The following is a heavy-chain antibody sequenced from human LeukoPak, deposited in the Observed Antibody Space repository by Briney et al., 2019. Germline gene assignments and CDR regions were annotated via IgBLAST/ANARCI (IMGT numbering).Heavy chain of an antibody. Sequence: SETLSLTCTVSGGSISSSSYYWGWIRQPPGKGLEWIGSIYYSGSTYYNPSLKSRVTISVDTSKNQFSLKLSSVTAADTAVYYCATALRNYDSSGYPYYYYYGMDVWGQGTTVTVSS. CDR1: GGSISSSSYY. CDR3: ATALRNYDSSGYPYYYYYGMDV. J-gene: IGHJ6*02. CDR2: IYYSGST. V-gene: IGHV4-39*07. D-gene: IGHD3-22*01.